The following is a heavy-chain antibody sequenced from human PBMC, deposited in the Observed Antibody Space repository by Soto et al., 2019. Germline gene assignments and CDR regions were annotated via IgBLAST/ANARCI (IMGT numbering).Heavy chain of an antibody. CDR3: ARMLFGTTRLGRYLWFGP. D-gene: IGHD3-16*02. CDR1: GFSLSNATMG. J-gene: IGHJ5*02. V-gene: IGHV2-26*01. CDR2: IFSNDEK. Sequence: QVTLKESGPVLVKPTETLTLTCTVSGFSLSNATMGVSWIRQPPGKALEWLAHIFSNDEKSYSTSLESRLTIPQDTSKRQVVLSMTNMDPVDTTTYFRARMLFGTTRLGRYLWFGPWGQGTRVTVSS.